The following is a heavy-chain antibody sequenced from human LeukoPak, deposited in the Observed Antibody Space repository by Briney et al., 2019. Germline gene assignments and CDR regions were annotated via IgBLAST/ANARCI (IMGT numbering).Heavy chain of an antibody. J-gene: IGHJ4*02. D-gene: IGHD6-19*01. Sequence: GGSLRLSCAASGFTFTSYSMNWVRQAPGKGLEWVSTIIGGGGSTYYADSVKGRFTISRDNSKNTLYLQMNSLRAEDTAVYYCARKGYSSGRTHFDYWGQGTLVTVSS. CDR2: IIGGGGST. V-gene: IGHV3-23*01. CDR1: GFTFTSYS. CDR3: ARKGYSSGRTHFDY.